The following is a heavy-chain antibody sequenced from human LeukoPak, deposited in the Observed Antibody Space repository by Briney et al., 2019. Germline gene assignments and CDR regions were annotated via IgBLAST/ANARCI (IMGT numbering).Heavy chain of an antibody. Sequence: SQTLSLTCAISGDXVSSNSAAWSWIRQSPSRCLEWLGRTYYRSKWYNDYAVSVKSRITINPDTSKNQFSLQLNSVTPEDTAVYYCATEGPGQLFDYWGQGTLVTVSS. CDR3: ATEGPGQLFDY. CDR2: TYYRSKWYN. J-gene: IGHJ4*02. V-gene: IGHV6-1*01. CDR1: GDXVSSNSAA. D-gene: IGHD1-1*01.